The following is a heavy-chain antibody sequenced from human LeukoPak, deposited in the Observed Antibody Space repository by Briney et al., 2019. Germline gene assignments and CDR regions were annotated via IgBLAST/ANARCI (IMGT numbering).Heavy chain of an antibody. CDR3: AREGGDLRWKNRFDL. Sequence: GRSLRLSCVASGFTFSSSAMHWVRQAPGKGLEWVALISYEGSNKYYADSVKGRFTISRDNSKNTMYLQMNSLRAEDTAVYYGAREGGDLRWKNRFDLWGQGTLVTVSS. CDR2: ISYEGSNK. V-gene: IGHV3-30-3*01. J-gene: IGHJ4*02. D-gene: IGHD4-23*01. CDR1: GFTFSSSA.